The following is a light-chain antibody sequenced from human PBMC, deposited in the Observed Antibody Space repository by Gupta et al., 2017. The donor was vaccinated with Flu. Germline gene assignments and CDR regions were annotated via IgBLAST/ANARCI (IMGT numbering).Light chain of an antibody. Sequence: VTVSCSGSSTNIGSVFVYWYQHLPGTVPKLLIYRNNQRPSGVPDRFSGSKSGTSASLTISGLRSEDEGDYYCASWDDSLSTYVFGTGTKVTVL. J-gene: IGLJ1*01. CDR1: STNIGSVF. V-gene: IGLV1-47*01. CDR3: ASWDDSLSTYV. CDR2: RNN.